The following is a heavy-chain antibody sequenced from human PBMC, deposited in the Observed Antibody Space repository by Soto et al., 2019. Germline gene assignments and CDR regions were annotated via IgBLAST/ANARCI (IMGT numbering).Heavy chain of an antibody. D-gene: IGHD3-22*01. V-gene: IGHV3-21*01. J-gene: IGHJ4*02. Sequence: EVQLVESGGGLVKPGGSLRLSCAASGFTFSSYSMNWVRQAPGKGLEWVSSISSSSSYIYYADSVKGRFTISRDNAKNSLYLQMNSLRAEDTAVYYCGRVRFGYYDSSGSQGYWGQGTLVTVSS. CDR3: GRVRFGYYDSSGSQGY. CDR2: ISSSSSYI. CDR1: GFTFSSYS.